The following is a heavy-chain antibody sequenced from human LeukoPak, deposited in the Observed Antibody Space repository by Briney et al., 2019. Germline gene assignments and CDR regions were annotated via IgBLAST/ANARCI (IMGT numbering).Heavy chain of an antibody. CDR2: IYPGDSDP. D-gene: IGHD1-14*01. V-gene: IGHV5-51*01. CDR3: ARAISSFQPRYFDF. J-gene: IGHJ4*02. CDR1: GYSFSIYW. Sequence: RGESLKISCKGSGYSFSIYWIGWVRQMPGKGLEWMGIIYPGDSDPKYSPSFQGQVTISADKSISTAYLQWSSLKASDTAMYYCARAISSFQPRYFDFWGQGTLVTVSP.